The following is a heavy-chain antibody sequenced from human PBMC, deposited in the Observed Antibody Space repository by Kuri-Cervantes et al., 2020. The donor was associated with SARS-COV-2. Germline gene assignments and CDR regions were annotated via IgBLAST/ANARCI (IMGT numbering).Heavy chain of an antibody. CDR2: IKSKTDGGTT. V-gene: IGHV3-15*01. CDR1: GFTFSNAW. J-gene: IGHJ5*02. Sequence: GESLKISCAASGFTFSNAWMSWVRQAPGKGLEWVGRIKSKTDGGTTDYAAPVKGRFTISRDDSKNTLYLQMNSLKTEDTAVYYCTTDVNNWFDPWGQGTLVTVSS. CDR3: TTDVNNWFDP.